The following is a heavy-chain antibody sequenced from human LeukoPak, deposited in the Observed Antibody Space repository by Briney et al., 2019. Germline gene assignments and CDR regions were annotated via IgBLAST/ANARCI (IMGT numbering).Heavy chain of an antibody. CDR2: ISYDGSNK. V-gene: IGHV3-30-3*01. CDR1: GFTFSSYA. Sequence: TGGSLRLSCAASGFTFSSYAMHWVRQAPGKGLEWVAVISYDGSNKYYADSVKGRFTISRDNSKNTLYLQMNSLRAEDTAEYYCARDRMVSLTYNWFDPWGQGTLVTVSS. CDR3: ARDRMVSLTYNWFDP. D-gene: IGHD2-8*01. J-gene: IGHJ5*02.